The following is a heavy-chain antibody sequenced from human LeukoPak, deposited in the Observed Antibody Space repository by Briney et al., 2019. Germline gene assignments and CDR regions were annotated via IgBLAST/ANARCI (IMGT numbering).Heavy chain of an antibody. V-gene: IGHV3-30*02. CDR1: GFTFSSYG. CDR2: IRYDGSNK. D-gene: IGHD3-16*01. Sequence: GGSLRLSCAASGFTFSSYGMHWVRQAPGKGLEWVAFIRYDGSNKYYADSVKGRFTISRDNSKNSLYLQMNGLGAEDTAVYYCARELNGYGYYFFDYWGPGTLVTDSS. J-gene: IGHJ4*02. CDR3: ARELNGYGYYFFDY.